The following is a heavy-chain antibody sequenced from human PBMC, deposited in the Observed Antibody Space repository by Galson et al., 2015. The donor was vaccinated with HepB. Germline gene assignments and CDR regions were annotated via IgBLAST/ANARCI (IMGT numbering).Heavy chain of an antibody. V-gene: IGHV1-69*13. CDR2: IIPNFGTA. Sequence: SVKVSCKASGGTFSSYAISWVRQAPGQGLEWMGGIIPNFGTANYAQKFQGRVTITADASTSTAYMELRSLRSEDTAVYYCAGVVALRRVNYYYGIDLWGQGTTVTVSS. CDR3: AGVVALRRVNYYYGIDL. J-gene: IGHJ6*02. CDR1: GGTFSSYA. D-gene: IGHD2-15*01.